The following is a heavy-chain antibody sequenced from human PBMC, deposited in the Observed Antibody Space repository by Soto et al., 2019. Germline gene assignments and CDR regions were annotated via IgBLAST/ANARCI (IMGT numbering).Heavy chain of an antibody. Sequence: PGGSLRLSCAASGFTFSSYAMSWVRQAPGKGREEVLAISYSGGSTYYADSVKGRFTISRDNSKNTLYLQMNSLRAEDTAVYYCARGHRYYDFWSGAYFDYWGQETLVTVSS. CDR3: ARGHRYYDFWSGAYFDY. CDR2: ISYSGGST. D-gene: IGHD3-3*01. J-gene: IGHJ4*02. CDR1: GFTFSSYA. V-gene: IGHV3-23*01.